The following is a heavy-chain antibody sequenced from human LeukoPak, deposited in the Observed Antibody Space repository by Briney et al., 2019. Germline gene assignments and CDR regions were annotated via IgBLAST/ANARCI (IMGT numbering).Heavy chain of an antibody. Sequence: SETLSLTCTVSGGSISSYYWSWIRQPPGKGLEWIWYIYYNVSTNYNPSLKSRVTISLYTSNNQFSLKLSSVTAADTAVYYCARTTEGYCRGRSCYSYYYYMDVWGKGTTVTVSS. J-gene: IGHJ6*03. CDR1: GGSISSYY. CDR3: ARTTEGYCRGRSCYSYYYYMDV. D-gene: IGHD2-15*01. V-gene: IGHV4-59*01. CDR2: IYYNVST.